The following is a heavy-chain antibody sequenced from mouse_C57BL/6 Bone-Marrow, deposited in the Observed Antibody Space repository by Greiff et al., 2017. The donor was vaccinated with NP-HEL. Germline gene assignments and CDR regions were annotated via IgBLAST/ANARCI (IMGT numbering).Heavy chain of an antibody. V-gene: IGHV14-4*01. CDR1: GFNIKDDY. Sequence: VQLQQSGAELVRPGASVKLSCTASGFNIKDDYMHWVKQRPEQGLEWIGWIDPENGDTEYASKFQGKATITADTSSNTAYLQLSSLTSEDTAVYYCTGHYYGSSLYYFDYWGQGTTLTVSS. D-gene: IGHD1-1*01. J-gene: IGHJ2*01. CDR3: TGHYYGSSLYYFDY. CDR2: IDPENGDT.